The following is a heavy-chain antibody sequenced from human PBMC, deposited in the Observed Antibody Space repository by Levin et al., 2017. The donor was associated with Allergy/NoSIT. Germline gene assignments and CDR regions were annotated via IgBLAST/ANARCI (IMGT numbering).Heavy chain of an antibody. CDR1: GYTFTGYY. J-gene: IGHJ6*02. CDR3: ARLPPNYRLQEKPPKDFYYGLDV. CDR2: IDPFSGDT. Sequence: GESLKISCKASGYTFTGYYVHWVRQAPGQGLEWMGWIDPFSGDTNYAQKFQGKVTMTRDTMNTAYLELSRLRSDDTAVYYCARLPPNYRLQEKPPKDFYYGLDVWGQGTTVIVSS. V-gene: IGHV1-2*02. D-gene: IGHD1-7*01.